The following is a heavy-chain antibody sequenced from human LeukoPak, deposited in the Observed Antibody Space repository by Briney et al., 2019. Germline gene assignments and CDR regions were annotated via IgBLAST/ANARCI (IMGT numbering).Heavy chain of an antibody. CDR3: ARGGIYGDYVHYYYGMDV. CDR1: GFTFSSYS. Sequence: GGSLRLSCAASGFTFSSYSMNWVRQAPGKGLEWVSSISSSSSYIYYADSVKGRFTISRDNAKNSLYLQMNSLRAEDTAVYYCARGGIYGDYVHYYYGMDVWGQGTTVTVSS. CDR2: ISSSSSYI. J-gene: IGHJ6*02. V-gene: IGHV3-21*01. D-gene: IGHD4-17*01.